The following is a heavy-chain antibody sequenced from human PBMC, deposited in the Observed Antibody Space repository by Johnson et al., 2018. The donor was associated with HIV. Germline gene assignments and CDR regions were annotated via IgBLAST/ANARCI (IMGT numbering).Heavy chain of an antibody. V-gene: IGHV3-15*01. Sequence: EQLVESGGGLVQPGRSLRLSCAASGFTFSDAWMNWVRQAPGKGLEWVGRVKSKTDGGTTDYAAPVKGRFTISRDASKNTLYLQMSSLKTEDTAVYYCTTGLYWNDAFDIWDQGTMVTVSS. CDR1: GFTFSDAW. J-gene: IGHJ3*02. D-gene: IGHD1-1*01. CDR3: TTGLYWNDAFDI. CDR2: VKSKTDGGTT.